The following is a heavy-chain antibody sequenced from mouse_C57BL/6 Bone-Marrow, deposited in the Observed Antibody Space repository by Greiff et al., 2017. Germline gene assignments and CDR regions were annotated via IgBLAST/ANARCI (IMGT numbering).Heavy chain of an antibody. CDR1: GYTFTSYW. Sequence: VQLQQPGAELVMPGASVKLSCKASGYTFTSYWMHWVKQRPGQGLEWIGEIDPSDSYTKYNQKFKGKSTLTVAKSSSTAYMQLSRLTSEDSAVYYCARQSPYHLEGYYFDYWGQGNTLPVSS. J-gene: IGHJ2*01. CDR3: ARQSPYHLEGYYFDY. CDR2: IDPSDSYT. V-gene: IGHV1-69*01. D-gene: IGHD3-3*01.